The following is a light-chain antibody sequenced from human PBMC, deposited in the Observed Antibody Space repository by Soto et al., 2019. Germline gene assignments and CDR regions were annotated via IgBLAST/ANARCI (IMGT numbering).Light chain of an antibody. CDR1: QSVSSN. CDR3: QSRSSWQT. V-gene: IGKV3D-11*02. J-gene: IGKJ1*01. Sequence: EIVMTQSPATLSVSPGERATLSCRASQSVSSNLSWYQQKPGHAPMLLIYAASSMSSGIPSRFSGSGSGTDSTPTISSLDPADSAIYYRQSRSSWQTFGQGTKVDI. CDR2: AAS.